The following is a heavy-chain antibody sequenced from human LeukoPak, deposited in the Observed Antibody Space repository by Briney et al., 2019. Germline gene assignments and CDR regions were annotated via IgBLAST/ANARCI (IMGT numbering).Heavy chain of an antibody. D-gene: IGHD5-24*01. CDR3: AYGRRGYNIIDY. V-gene: IGHV4-39*01. J-gene: IGHJ4*02. CDR1: GGSINSDNYY. CDR2: IYYSGTT. Sequence: PSETLPLTCTVSGGSINSDNYYWGWIRQPPGKGLEWIGSIYYSGTTSYNPSLKSRLTISEDTPKNQLSLRLTSVTAADTAVYYCAYGRRGYNIIDYWGQGTLVTVSS.